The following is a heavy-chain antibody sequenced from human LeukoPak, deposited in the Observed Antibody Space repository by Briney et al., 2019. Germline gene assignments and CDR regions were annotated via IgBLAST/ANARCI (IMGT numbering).Heavy chain of an antibody. Sequence: ASVKVSCKASGYTFTGYYMHWVRQAPGQGLEWMVWINPNSGGTNYAQKFQGRVTMTRDTSISTAYMELSRLRSDDTAVYYCARDLSGWYEVDYWGQGTLVTVSS. CDR1: GYTFTGYY. J-gene: IGHJ4*02. CDR3: ARDLSGWYEVDY. D-gene: IGHD6-19*01. V-gene: IGHV1-2*02. CDR2: INPNSGGT.